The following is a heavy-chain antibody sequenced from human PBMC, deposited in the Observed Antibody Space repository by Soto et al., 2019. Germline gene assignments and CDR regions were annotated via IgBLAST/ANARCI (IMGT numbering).Heavy chain of an antibody. V-gene: IGHV1-18*01. CDR1: GYTFSNYG. CDR2: ISGYNGNT. D-gene: IGHD5-12*01. J-gene: IGHJ5*01. Sequence: ASVKVSCKTSGYTFSNYGISWVRQAPGQGLEWMGWISGYNGNTNYAQKFQGRVTMTTDTSTTTAYMELRSLRSDDTAIYYCASRYSGYESRFDSWGQATPVSV. CDR3: ASRYSGYESRFDS.